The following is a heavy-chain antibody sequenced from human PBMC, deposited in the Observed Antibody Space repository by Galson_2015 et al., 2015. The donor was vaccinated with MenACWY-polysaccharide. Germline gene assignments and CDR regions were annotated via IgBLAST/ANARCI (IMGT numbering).Heavy chain of an antibody. V-gene: IGHV3-7*01. J-gene: IGHJ4*02. CDR3: ARERWVRGVFFDQ. Sequence: SLRICCEASGFTFRSFWMSWVRQAPGKALEWVASIKQDGSEKYLVDSVKGRFTMSSDNAENSLFLQMNSLRAEDTAVYYCARERWVRGVFFDQWGQGTLVTVSS. CDR1: GFTFRSFW. D-gene: IGHD3-10*01. CDR2: IKQDGSEK.